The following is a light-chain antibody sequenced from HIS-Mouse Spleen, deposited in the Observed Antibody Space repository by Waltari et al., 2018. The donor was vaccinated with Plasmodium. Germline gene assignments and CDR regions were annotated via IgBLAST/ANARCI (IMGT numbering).Light chain of an antibody. J-gene: IGLJ1*01. Sequence: SYELTQPPSVSVSPGQTASITCSGDKLGDKYACWYQQKPGQPPVLVIYHDSKRPSGIPERFSGSNSGNTATLTISGTQAMDEADYYCQAWDSSTDYVFGTGTKVTVL. CDR2: HDS. CDR3: QAWDSSTDYV. V-gene: IGLV3-1*01. CDR1: KLGDKY.